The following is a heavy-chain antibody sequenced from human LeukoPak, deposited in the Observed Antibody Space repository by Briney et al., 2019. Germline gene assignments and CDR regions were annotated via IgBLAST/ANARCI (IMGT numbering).Heavy chain of an antibody. J-gene: IGHJ4*02. D-gene: IGHD5-12*01. V-gene: IGHV4-4*02. CDR3: ARDPGGYSGYGRGYYFDF. CDR2: IYHTGST. Sequence: PSETLSLTCAVSGGSISNSNWWSWVRQPPGKGLGWIGEIYHTGSTNFNPSLKSRVTMSVDKSKNQLSLKLSSVTAADTAVYHCARDPGGYSGYGRGYYFDFWGQGTLVTVSS. CDR1: GGSISNSNW.